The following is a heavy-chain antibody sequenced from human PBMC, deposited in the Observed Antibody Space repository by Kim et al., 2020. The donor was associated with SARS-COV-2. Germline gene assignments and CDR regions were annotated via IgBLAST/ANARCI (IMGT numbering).Heavy chain of an antibody. CDR2: IGGVGGKT. CDR3: AKDRRASIAGTTRAFDY. V-gene: IGHV3-23*01. J-gene: IGHJ4*02. Sequence: GGSLRLSCAAPGFTFSAYGMSWVRQAPGKGLEWVSTIGGVGGKTYYADSVKGRFTISSDNSENTLSLQMNSLRAEDTAVYYCAKDRRASIAGTTRAFDYWGQGTLVTVSS. D-gene: IGHD1-26*01. CDR1: GFTFSAYG.